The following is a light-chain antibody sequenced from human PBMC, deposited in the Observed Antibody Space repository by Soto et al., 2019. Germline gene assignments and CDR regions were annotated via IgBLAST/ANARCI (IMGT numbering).Light chain of an antibody. V-gene: IGKV1-5*03. CDR2: KAS. J-gene: IGKJ1*01. CDR1: QSISSW. CDR3: QQYNSYSRT. Sequence: DIQMTQSPSTLSASVGDRVTITCRASQSISSWLAWYQQKPGKAPKLLIYKASSLESGVPSRFNGSGSGTKXTLXXSXLQPDDFAXXXXQQYNSYSRTFGQGTKVEIK.